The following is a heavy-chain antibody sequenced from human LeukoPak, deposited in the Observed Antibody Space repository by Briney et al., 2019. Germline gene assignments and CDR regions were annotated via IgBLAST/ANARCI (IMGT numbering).Heavy chain of an antibody. V-gene: IGHV1-69*05. J-gene: IGHJ6*03. CDR2: IIPIFGTA. D-gene: IGHD3-3*01. CDR3: ARSFWSAQGDYYYYMDV. Sequence: SVKVSCKASGGTFSSYAISWVRQAPGQGLEWMGRIIPIFGTANYAQKFQGRVTITTDESTSTAYMELSSLRSEDTAVYCCARSFWSAQGDYYYYMDVWGKGTTVTVSS. CDR1: GGTFSSYA.